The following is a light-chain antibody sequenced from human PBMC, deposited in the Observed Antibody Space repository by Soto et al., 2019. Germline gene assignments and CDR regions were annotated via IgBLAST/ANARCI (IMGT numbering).Light chain of an antibody. CDR3: FSFTTDWTHV. Sequence: QSVLTQPASVSGSPGQSITIPCTGTNSDVGGYDFVSWYQHHPGKTPKLLLFEVSNRPSGVSTRFSGSKSGNTASLTISGLQTEDEADYFCFSFTTDWTHVFGTGTKVTVL. CDR2: EVS. J-gene: IGLJ1*01. V-gene: IGLV2-14*01. CDR1: NSDVGGYDF.